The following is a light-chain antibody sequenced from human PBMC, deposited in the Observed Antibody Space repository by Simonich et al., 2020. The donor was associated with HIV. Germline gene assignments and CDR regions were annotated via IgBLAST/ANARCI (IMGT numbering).Light chain of an antibody. V-gene: IGLV6-57*03. Sequence: NFMLTQPHSVSETPGKTVTISCTRRSGSIASNYVQWYQQRPGSAPTTVSYEDNQRPPCVPDRFYGSIDSSSNSASLTISGLKTDDEAYYYCQSYDSSNHWVFGGGTTLTVL. CDR1: SGSIASNY. CDR2: EDN. CDR3: QSYDSSNHWV. J-gene: IGLJ3*02.